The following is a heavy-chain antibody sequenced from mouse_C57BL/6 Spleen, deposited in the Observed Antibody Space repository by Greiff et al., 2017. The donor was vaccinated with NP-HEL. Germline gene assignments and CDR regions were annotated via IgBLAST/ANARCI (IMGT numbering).Heavy chain of an antibody. CDR2: IYPGDGDT. Sequence: QVQLQQSGAELVKPGASVKISCKASGYAFSSYWMNWVKQRPGKGLEWIGQIYPGDGDTNYNGKFKGKATLTADKSSSTAYMQLSSLTSEDSAVYFCARSYDYDGMDYWGQGTSVTVSS. D-gene: IGHD2-4*01. CDR3: ARSYDYDGMDY. CDR1: GYAFSSYW. J-gene: IGHJ4*01. V-gene: IGHV1-80*01.